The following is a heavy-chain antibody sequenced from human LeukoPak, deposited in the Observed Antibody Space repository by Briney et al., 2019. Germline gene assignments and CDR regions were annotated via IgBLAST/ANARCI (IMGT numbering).Heavy chain of an antibody. Sequence: KPSETLSLTCAVYGGSYSGYYWSWIRQPPGKGLEWIGEINHSGSTNYNPSLKSRVTISVDTSKNQFSLKLSSVTAADTAVYYCARIVTIFGVVIRTSYYYYMDVWGKGTTVTVSS. D-gene: IGHD3-3*01. V-gene: IGHV4-34*01. CDR2: INHSGST. CDR3: ARIVTIFGVVIRTSYYYYMDV. CDR1: GGSYSGYY. J-gene: IGHJ6*03.